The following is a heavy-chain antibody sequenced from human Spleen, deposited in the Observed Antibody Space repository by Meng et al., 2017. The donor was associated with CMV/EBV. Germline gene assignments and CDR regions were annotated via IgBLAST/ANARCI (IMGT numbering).Heavy chain of an antibody. V-gene: IGHV4-34*01. Sequence: VQFTQLVAGLLTASETLSRTLAVDGVSFSGTYRSCIRQPPGKGLEWIGEINHSGSTNYNPSLKRRVTISVDTSKNQFSLKLSSVTVADTAVYYCTRAAAGYWFDPWGQGTLVTVSS. CDR3: TRAAAGYWFDP. CDR1: GVSFSGTY. D-gene: IGHD6-13*01. J-gene: IGHJ5*02. CDR2: INHSGST.